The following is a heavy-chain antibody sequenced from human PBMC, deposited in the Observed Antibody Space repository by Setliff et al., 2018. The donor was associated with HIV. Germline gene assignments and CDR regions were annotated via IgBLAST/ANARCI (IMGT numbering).Heavy chain of an antibody. J-gene: IGHJ3*02. CDR3: ARHSLGNIGDYIRIGAIDI. D-gene: IGHD4-17*01. Sequence: SETLSLTCTVSGGSISSRNYYWAWIRQPPGKGLEWIGTIYYSGTTHYNPSLTSRVIISVDTSKNQFSLRLNSVTAADTAVYYCARHSLGNIGDYIRIGAIDIWGQGTMVTVSS. V-gene: IGHV4-39*01. CDR1: GGSISSRNYY. CDR2: IYYSGTT.